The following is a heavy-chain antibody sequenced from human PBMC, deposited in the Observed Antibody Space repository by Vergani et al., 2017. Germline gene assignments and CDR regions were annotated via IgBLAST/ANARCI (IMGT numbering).Heavy chain of an antibody. CDR3: ARHSTVYCLVTLGWINP. CDR1: GASIRSRNYY. D-gene: IGHD4-23*01. V-gene: IGHV4-39*01. Sequence: QLQLQESGPGLVKPSATLSLTCSVSGASIRSRNYYWGWIRQPPGKGLEWIATIYYSGSTYYNPSLKSRVTISVDTSKNQLSLKLSFVTAADTAVSFCARHSTVYCLVTLGWINPWGQGILVTVS. CDR2: IYYSGST. J-gene: IGHJ5*02.